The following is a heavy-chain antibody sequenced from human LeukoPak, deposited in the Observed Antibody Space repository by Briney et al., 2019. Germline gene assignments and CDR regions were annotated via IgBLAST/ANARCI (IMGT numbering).Heavy chain of an antibody. CDR1: GFTFSSYW. Sequence: SGGSLRLSCAASGFTFSSYWMSWVRQAPGKGLEWVANIKQDGSEKNYVDSVKGRFTISRDNAKSSLYLQMNSLRVEDTALYYCAVIVAAGTGGFDSWAQGTLVTVSS. J-gene: IGHJ4*02. D-gene: IGHD6-13*01. V-gene: IGHV3-7*01. CDR3: AVIVAAGTGGFDS. CDR2: IKQDGSEK.